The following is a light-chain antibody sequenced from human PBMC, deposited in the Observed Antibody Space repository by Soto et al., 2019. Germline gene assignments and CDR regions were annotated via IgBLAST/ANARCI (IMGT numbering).Light chain of an antibody. CDR3: QQYGNSPRS. Sequence: EIVLTQSPGTLSLSPGERATLSCRASQSVSSNYLAWYQQTPGQAPRLLMYGATSRATGIPDRFSGSVSGTDFTLTISRLEPEDFAVYYCQQYGNSPRSFGQGTKVEIK. J-gene: IGKJ1*01. V-gene: IGKV3-20*01. CDR2: GAT. CDR1: QSVSSNY.